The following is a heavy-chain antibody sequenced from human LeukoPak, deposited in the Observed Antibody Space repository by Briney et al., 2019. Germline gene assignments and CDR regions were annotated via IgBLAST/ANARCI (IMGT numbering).Heavy chain of an antibody. CDR3: ARAASQYCSGGSCSSFDF. CDR1: GFTLTTYG. J-gene: IGHJ4*02. Sequence: GGSLRLSCAASGFTLTTYGMHWVRRAPGKGLEWVAVIWFDGSTKYCEDSVKDRFTISRDNSENTMYLQMNSLRVEDTAVYYCARAASQYCSGGSCSSFDFWGQGALVTVSS. CDR2: IWFDGSTK. V-gene: IGHV3-33*01. D-gene: IGHD2-15*01.